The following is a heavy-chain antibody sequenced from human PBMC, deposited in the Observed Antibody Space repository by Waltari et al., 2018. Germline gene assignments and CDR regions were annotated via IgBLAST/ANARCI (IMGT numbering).Heavy chain of an antibody. D-gene: IGHD4-4*01. V-gene: IGHV4-59*01. CDR3: ARALQGATVTTWDYYYYMDV. CDR2: IYYSGST. Sequence: QVQLQESGPGLVKPSETLSLTCTVSGGSISSYYWSWIRQPPGKGLEWIGYIYYSGSTTYNPSLKSRVTISVDTSKNQFSLKLSSVTAADTAVYYCARALQGATVTTWDYYYYMDVWGKGTTVTISS. J-gene: IGHJ6*03. CDR1: GGSISSYY.